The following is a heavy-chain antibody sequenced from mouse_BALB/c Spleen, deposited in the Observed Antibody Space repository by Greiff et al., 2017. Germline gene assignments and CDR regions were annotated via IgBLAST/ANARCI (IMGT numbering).Heavy chain of an antibody. CDR3: ARRTARATDAMDY. V-gene: IGHV14-3*02. J-gene: IGHJ4*01. D-gene: IGHD3-2*01. CDR2: IDPANGNT. Sequence: EVKLMESGAELVKPGASVKLSCTASGFNIKDTYMHWVKQRPEQGLEWIGRIDPANGNTKYDPKFQGKATITADTSSNTAYLQLSSLTSEDTAVYYCARRTARATDAMDYWGQGTSVTVSS. CDR1: GFNIKDTY.